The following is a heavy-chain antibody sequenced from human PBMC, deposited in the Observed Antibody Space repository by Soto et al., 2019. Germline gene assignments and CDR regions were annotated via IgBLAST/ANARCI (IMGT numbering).Heavy chain of an antibody. D-gene: IGHD3-9*01. V-gene: IGHV1-8*01. J-gene: IGHJ5*02. CDR3: ARGGRDDILTGYWFDP. CDR2: MNPNSGNT. CDR1: GYTFTSYD. Sequence: GASVKVSCKASGYTFTSYDINWLRQATAQGLEWMGWMNPNSGNTGYAQKFQGRVTMTRNTSISTAYMELSSLRSEDTAVYYCARGGRDDILTGYWFDPWGQGTLVTVSS.